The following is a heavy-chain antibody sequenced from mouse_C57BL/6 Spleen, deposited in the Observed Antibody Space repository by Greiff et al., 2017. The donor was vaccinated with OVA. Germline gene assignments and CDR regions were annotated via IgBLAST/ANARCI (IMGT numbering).Heavy chain of an antibody. CDR2: INPGSGGT. V-gene: IGHV1-54*01. CDR1: GYAFTNYL. J-gene: IGHJ4*01. D-gene: IGHD1-1*01. CDR3: ARAGDYYGSSYYAMDY. Sequence: QVQLKESGAELVRPGTSVKVSCKASGYAFTNYLIEWVKQRPGQGLERIGVINPGSGGTNYNEKFKGKATLTADKSSSTAYMQLSSLTSEDSAVYFCARAGDYYGSSYYAMDYWGQGTSVTVSS.